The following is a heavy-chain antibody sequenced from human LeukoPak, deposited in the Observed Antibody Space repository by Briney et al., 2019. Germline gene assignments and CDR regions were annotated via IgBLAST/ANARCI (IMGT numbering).Heavy chain of an antibody. J-gene: IGHJ6*02. CDR1: GGSISSSSYY. CDR2: IYYSGST. V-gene: IGHV4-39*01. Sequence: SETLSLTCTVSGGSISSSSYYWGWIRQPPGKGLEWIGSIYYSGSTYYNPSLKSRVTISVDTSKNQFSLKLSSVTAAGTAVYYCESEQQYYYYGMDVWGQGTTVTVSS. D-gene: IGHD1/OR15-1a*01. CDR3: ESEQQYYYYGMDV.